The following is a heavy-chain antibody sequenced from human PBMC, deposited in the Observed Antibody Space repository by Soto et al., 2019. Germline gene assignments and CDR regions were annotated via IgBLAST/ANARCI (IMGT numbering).Heavy chain of an antibody. Sequence: EAAVKVSCKASGGTFSSYAISWVRQAPGQGLEWMGGIIPIFGTANYAQKFQGRVTITADESTSTAYMELSSLRSEDTAVYYCARDCSGGSCYSYGMDVWGQGTPVTVSS. D-gene: IGHD2-15*01. CDR3: ARDCSGGSCYSYGMDV. CDR2: IIPIFGTA. CDR1: GGTFSSYA. V-gene: IGHV1-69*13. J-gene: IGHJ6*02.